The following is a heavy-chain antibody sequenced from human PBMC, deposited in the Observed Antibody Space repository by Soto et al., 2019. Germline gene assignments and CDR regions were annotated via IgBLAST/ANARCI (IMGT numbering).Heavy chain of an antibody. V-gene: IGHV3-33*01. Sequence: VGSLRLSCAASGFILSSYAMHWVRRAPGKGLEWVTVVWNDGNNKYYADSVKGRFTISRDNSKNTLYLQMNSLRAEDTAVYYCARDRGYCGGGSCYDYYMDVWGKGTTVTVSS. D-gene: IGHD2-15*01. CDR1: GFILSSYA. J-gene: IGHJ6*03. CDR2: VWNDGNNK. CDR3: ARDRGYCGGGSCYDYYMDV.